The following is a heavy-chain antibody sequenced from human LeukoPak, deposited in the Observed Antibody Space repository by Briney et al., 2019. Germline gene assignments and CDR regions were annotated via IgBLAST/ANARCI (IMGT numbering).Heavy chain of an antibody. CDR2: ISSSGGST. J-gene: IGHJ4*02. D-gene: IGHD3-10*01. CDR3: DSFYYYGSGSSYNSFDY. Sequence: GGSLRLSCAASGFTFSSYAMTWVRQAPGKGLEWVSSISSSGGSTYYADSVKGRFTISRDNSRNTLYLQMSSLRAEDTAEYYCDSFYYYGSGSSYNSFDYWGQGTLVTVSS. V-gene: IGHV3-23*01. CDR1: GFTFSSYA.